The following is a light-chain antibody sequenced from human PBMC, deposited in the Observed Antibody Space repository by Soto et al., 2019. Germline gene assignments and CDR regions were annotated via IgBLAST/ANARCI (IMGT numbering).Light chain of an antibody. CDR2: GNS. Sequence: QSVLTQPPSESGAPGQRVTISCTGSSSNIGAGYDVHWYQQLPGTAPKLLIYGNSNRPSGVPDRFSGSKSGTSASLAITGLQAEDEADYYCLSYDSSLSGVVFGGGTKVTVL. CDR3: LSYDSSLSGVV. CDR1: SSNIGAGYD. J-gene: IGLJ2*01. V-gene: IGLV1-40*01.